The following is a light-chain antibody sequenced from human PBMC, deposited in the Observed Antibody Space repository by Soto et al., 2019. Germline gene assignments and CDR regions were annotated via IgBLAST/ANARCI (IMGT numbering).Light chain of an antibody. CDR3: QHFGGTTFT. J-gene: IGKJ5*01. V-gene: IGKV3-20*01. CDR2: GAS. Sequence: EIVLTQSPATLSVSPWERVTLSCRASQSVDINLAWYQQKPGQAPRLLIYGASTRATGIPDRFSGSGSGTHFTLTISRLEPGDFAVYYCQHFGGTTFTFGQGTRLEIK. CDR1: QSVDIN.